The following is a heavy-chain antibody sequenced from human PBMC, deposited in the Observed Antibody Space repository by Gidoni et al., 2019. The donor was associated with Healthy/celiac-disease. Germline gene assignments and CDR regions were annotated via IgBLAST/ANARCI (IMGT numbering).Heavy chain of an antibody. CDR2: INPNSGGT. Sequence: QVQLVQSGAEVKKPGASVKVSCKASGYTFTGYYMHWVRQAPGQGLEWMGWINPNSGGTNYAQKFQGRVTMTRDTSISTAYMELSRLRSDDTAVYYCARWYATTNYYYYYGMDVWGQGTTVTVSS. J-gene: IGHJ6*02. V-gene: IGHV1-2*02. CDR3: ARWYATTNYYYYYGMDV. CDR1: GYTFTGYY. D-gene: IGHD1-26*01.